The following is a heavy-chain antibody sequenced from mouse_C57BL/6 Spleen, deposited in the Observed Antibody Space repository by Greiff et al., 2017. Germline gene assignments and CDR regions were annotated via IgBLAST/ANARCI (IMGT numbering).Heavy chain of an antibody. CDR1: GYSITSGYY. J-gene: IGHJ2*01. D-gene: IGHD1-1*01. V-gene: IGHV3-6*01. CDR3: AREGATVVASFDY. Sequence: EVQLQQSGPGLVKPSQSLSLTCSVTGYSITSGYYWNWIRQFPGNKLEWMGYISYDGSNKYNPSLKNRISITRDTSKNQFFLKLNSVTTEDTATYYCAREGATVVASFDYWGQGTTLTVSS. CDR2: ISYDGSN.